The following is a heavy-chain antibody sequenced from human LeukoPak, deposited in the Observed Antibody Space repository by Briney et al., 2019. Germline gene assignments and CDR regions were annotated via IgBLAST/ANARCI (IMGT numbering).Heavy chain of an antibody. CDR1: GGSFSGYY. J-gene: IGHJ6*03. V-gene: IGHV4-34*01. D-gene: IGHD2-2*01. CDR3: AGTGSTTDYYYYYYMDV. Sequence: PSETLSLTCAVYGGSFSGYYWSWIRQPPGKGLEWIGEINHSGGTNYNPSLKSRVTISVDTSKNQFSLKLSSVTAADTAVYYCAGTGSTTDYYYYYYMDVWGKGTTVTVSS. CDR2: INHSGGT.